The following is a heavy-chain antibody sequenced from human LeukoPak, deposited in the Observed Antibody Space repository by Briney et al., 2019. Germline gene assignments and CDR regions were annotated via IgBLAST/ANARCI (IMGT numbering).Heavy chain of an antibody. CDR2: ISYDGSNK. CDR3: ARSPIYDILTLDY. V-gene: IGHV3-30*04. D-gene: IGHD3-9*01. J-gene: IGHJ4*02. Sequence: GGSLRLSCAASGFTFSSYAMHWVRQAPGKGLEWVAVISYDGSNKYYADSVKGRFTISRDNSKTTLYLQMNSLRAEDTAVYYCARSPIYDILTLDYWGQGTLVTVSS. CDR1: GFTFSSYA.